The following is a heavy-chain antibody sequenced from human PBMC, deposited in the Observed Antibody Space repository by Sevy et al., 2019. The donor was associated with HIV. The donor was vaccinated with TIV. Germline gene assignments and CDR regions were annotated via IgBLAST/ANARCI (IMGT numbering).Heavy chain of an antibody. CDR3: SRESIDYNIPFEY. Sequence: GGSLRLSCAASGFTFSNYDMHWVRQTPGKGLEWVALIRSRGDNQYDADSVKGRFTVSRDNSKNTLYLLMNSLRGEDTAVYYCSRESIDYNIPFEYWGQGTLVTVSS. CDR1: GFTFSNYD. CDR2: IRSRGDNQ. V-gene: IGHV3-30*02. J-gene: IGHJ4*02. D-gene: IGHD1-20*01.